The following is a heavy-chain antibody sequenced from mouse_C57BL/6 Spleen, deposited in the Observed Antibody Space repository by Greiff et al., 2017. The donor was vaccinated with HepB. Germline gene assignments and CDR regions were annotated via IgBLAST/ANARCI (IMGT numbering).Heavy chain of an antibody. J-gene: IGHJ4*01. Sequence: VKLKESGPGLVAPSQSLSITCTVSGFSLTSYAISWVRQPPGKGLEWLGVIWTGGGTNYNSALKSRLSISKDNSKSQVFLKMNSLQTDDTARYYCARGGLRPYYYAMDYWGQGTSVTVSS. CDR1: GFSLTSYA. CDR3: ARGGLRPYYYAMDY. D-gene: IGHD2-2*01. V-gene: IGHV2-9-1*01. CDR2: IWTGGGT.